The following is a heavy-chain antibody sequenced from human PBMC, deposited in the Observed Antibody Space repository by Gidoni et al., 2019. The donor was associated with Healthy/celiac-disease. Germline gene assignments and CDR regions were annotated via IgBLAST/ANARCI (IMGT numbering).Heavy chain of an antibody. CDR2: IKSKTDGGTT. J-gene: IGHJ4*02. CDR1: GFTFSNAW. V-gene: IGHV3-15*01. Sequence: EVQLVESGGGLVTPGGSLRLSCAASGFTFSNAWMSWVRQAPGKGLEWVGRIKSKTDGGTTDYAAPVKGRFTISRDDSKNTLYLQMNSLKTEDTAVYYCTTDDYGDYEGLRDYWGQGTLVTVSS. CDR3: TTDDYGDYEGLRDY. D-gene: IGHD4-17*01.